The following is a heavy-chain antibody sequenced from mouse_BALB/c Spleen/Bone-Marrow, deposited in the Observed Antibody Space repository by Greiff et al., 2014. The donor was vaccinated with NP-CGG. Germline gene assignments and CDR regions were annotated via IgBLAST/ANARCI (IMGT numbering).Heavy chain of an antibody. CDR3: ARSSSYDYDVGFAY. V-gene: IGHV3-2*02. D-gene: IGHD2-4*01. CDR2: ISYSGST. Sequence: EVQLQQSGPGLVKPSQSLSLTCIVTGYSITRDYAWNWIRQFPGNNLEWMGYISYSGSTTYNPSLESRISITRDTSKNQFFLQLNSVTTEDTATYYCARSSSYDYDVGFAYWGQGTLVTVSA. CDR1: GYSITRDYA. J-gene: IGHJ3*01.